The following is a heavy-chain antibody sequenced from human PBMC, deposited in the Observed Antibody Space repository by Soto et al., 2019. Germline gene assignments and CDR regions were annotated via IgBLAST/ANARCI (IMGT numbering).Heavy chain of an antibody. CDR1: GFTLTELS. D-gene: IGHD3-3*01. CDR2: FDPEDGET. J-gene: IGHJ4*02. CDR3: ATSDFWSGYFDY. Sequence: ASVKVSCKVSGFTLTELSMYWVRQAPGKGLEWMGGFDPEDGETIYAQKFQGRVTMTEDTSTDTAYMELSSLRSEDTAVYYCATSDFWSGYFDYWGQGTLVTVSS. V-gene: IGHV1-24*01.